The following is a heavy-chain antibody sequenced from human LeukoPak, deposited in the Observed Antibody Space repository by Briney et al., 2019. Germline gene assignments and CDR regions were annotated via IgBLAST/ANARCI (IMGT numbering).Heavy chain of an antibody. CDR1: GFTFSSYW. V-gene: IGHV3-7*01. Sequence: GGSLRLSCAASGFTFSSYWMSWVRQAPGKGPEWVANIKQDGSEKYYVDSVKGRFTISRDNAKNSLYLQMNSLRAEDTAVYYCARIKPPRYCSGGSCYVIYWGQGTLVTVSS. CDR3: ARIKPPRYCSGGSCYVIY. J-gene: IGHJ4*02. CDR2: IKQDGSEK. D-gene: IGHD2-15*01.